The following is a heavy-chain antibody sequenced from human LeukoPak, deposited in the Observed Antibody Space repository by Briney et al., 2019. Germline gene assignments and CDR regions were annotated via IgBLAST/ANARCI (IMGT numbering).Heavy chain of an antibody. J-gene: IGHJ4*02. D-gene: IGHD2-21*02. CDR3: ARDYCGGDCFPDY. Sequence: ASVKVSCKASGGTFSSYAISWVRQAPGKGLEWMGGFDPEDGETIYAQKFQGRVTMTEDTSTDTAYMELSSLRSDDTAVYYCARDYCGGDCFPDYWGQGTLVTVSS. CDR1: GGTFSSYA. CDR2: FDPEDGET. V-gene: IGHV1-24*01.